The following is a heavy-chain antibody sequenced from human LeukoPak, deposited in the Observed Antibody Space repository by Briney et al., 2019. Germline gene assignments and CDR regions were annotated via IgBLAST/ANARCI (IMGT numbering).Heavy chain of an antibody. D-gene: IGHD3-10*02. CDR2: ISWNSANI. J-gene: IGHJ6*04. Sequence: PGGSLRLSCAASGFTFEDYSIHWVRRAPGKGLEWVSGISWNSANIAYMDSVKGRFTISRDNAKNSLYLQMNSLRAEDTAVYYCAELGITMIGGVWGKGTTVTISS. V-gene: IGHV3-9*01. CDR3: AELGITMIGGV. CDR1: GFTFEDYS.